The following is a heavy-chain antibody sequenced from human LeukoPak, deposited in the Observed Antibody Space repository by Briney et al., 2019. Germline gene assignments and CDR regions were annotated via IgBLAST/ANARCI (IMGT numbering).Heavy chain of an antibody. D-gene: IGHD6-6*01. CDR1: GGSFSGYY. Sequence: KASETLSLTCAVYGGSFSGYYWSWIRQPPGKGLEWIGEINHIGSTNYNPSLKSRVTISVDTSKNQFSLKLSSVTAADTAVYYCARRGGRRVQLARSYWFDPWGQGTLVTVSS. CDR3: ARRGGRRVQLARSYWFDP. CDR2: INHIGST. J-gene: IGHJ5*02. V-gene: IGHV4-34*01.